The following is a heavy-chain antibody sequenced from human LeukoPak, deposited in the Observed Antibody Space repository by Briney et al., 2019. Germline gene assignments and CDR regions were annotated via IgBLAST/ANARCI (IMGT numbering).Heavy chain of an antibody. CDR3: ARDRATNWFDP. CDR2: IYHSGTT. Sequence: SETLSLTCTVSGYSITSGYYWGWVRQPPGKGLEWIGSIYHSGTTYYNPSLKSRVTISVDTSKNQFSLKLSSVTASDTAVYYCARDRATNWFDPWGQGTLVTVSS. D-gene: IGHD3-10*01. V-gene: IGHV4-38-2*02. J-gene: IGHJ5*02. CDR1: GYSITSGYY.